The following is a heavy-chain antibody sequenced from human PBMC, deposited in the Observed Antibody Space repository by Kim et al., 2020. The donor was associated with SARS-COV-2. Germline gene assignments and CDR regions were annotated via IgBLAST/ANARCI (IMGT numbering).Heavy chain of an antibody. V-gene: IGHV4-34*01. D-gene: IGHD2-2*02. CDR3: ARGPPSRKYCSSTSCYKGYYYGMDV. CDR1: GGSFSGYY. J-gene: IGHJ6*02. CDR2: INHSGST. Sequence: SETLSLTCAVYGGSFSGYYWSWIRQPPGKGLEWIGEINHSGSTNYNPSLKSRVTISVDTSKNQFSLKLSSVTAADTAVYYCARGPPSRKYCSSTSCYKGYYYGMDVWGQGTTVTVSS.